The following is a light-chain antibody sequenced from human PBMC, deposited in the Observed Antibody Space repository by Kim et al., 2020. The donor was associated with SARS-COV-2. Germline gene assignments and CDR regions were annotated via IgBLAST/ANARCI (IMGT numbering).Light chain of an antibody. CDR1: QSVSSY. CDR2: DAS. V-gene: IGKV3-11*01. Sequence: SLSPEERATLSCRASQSVSSYLAWYQQKPGQAPRLLIYDASTRATGIPARFSGSGSGTDFTLTISSLEPEDFAVYYCQQRSNWITFGQGTRLEIK. J-gene: IGKJ5*01. CDR3: QQRSNWIT.